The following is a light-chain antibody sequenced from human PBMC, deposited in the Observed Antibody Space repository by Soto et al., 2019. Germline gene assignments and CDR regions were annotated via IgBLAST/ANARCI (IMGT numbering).Light chain of an antibody. CDR2: AAS. V-gene: IGKV3-20*01. J-gene: IGKJ3*01. Sequence: EIRLTQSPSTLSLSPGEGVTLSCRASQSVTVNSLAWYQQKPGQAPRLLIYAASTRAAAVPDRFTGSGSGKDFALTISRLEPEDVGVYYWQQYGDSPLTSGPGTKVD. CDR1: QSVTVNS. CDR3: QQYGDSPLT.